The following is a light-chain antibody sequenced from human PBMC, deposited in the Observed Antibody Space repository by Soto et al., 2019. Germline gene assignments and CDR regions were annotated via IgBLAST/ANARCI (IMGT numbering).Light chain of an antibody. CDR2: EVS. CDR1: SSDVGGHNY. V-gene: IGLV2-14*01. CDR3: TSYTSSTTRV. J-gene: IGLJ1*01. Sequence: QAVVTQPASVSGSPGQTITISCTGTSSDVGGHNYVSWYQQHPGKAPKLMISEVSDRPSGVSNRFSGSKSGNTASLTISGLQAEDEADYFCTSYTSSTTRVFGTGTKLTVL.